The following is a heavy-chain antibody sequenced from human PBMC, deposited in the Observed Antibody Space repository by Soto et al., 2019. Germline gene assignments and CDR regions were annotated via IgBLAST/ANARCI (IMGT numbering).Heavy chain of an antibody. CDR3: ARHGSAGFDY. J-gene: IGHJ4*02. V-gene: IGHV4-39*01. Sequence: QLQLQESGPGLVKPSETLSLSCTVSGGSISSSSYYWGWIRQPPGKGLEWIGSIYYSGSTYYNPSLKSRVTISVDTSKNQFSLKLSSVTAADTAVYYCARHGSAGFDYWGQGTLVTVSS. CDR1: GGSISSSSYY. D-gene: IGHD1-26*01. CDR2: IYYSGST.